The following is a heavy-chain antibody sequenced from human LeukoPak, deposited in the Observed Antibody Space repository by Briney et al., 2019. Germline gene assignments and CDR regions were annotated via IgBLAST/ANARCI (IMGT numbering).Heavy chain of an antibody. D-gene: IGHD2-15*01. J-gene: IGHJ6*02. CDR2: ISAYNGNT. Sequence: ASVKVSCKASGYTFTSYGISWVRQAPGQGREWMGWISAYNGNTNYAQKLQGRLTMTTDTSTSTAYMELRSLRSDDTAVYYCAREYCSGGSCWHYYYYGMDVWGQGTTVTVSS. V-gene: IGHV1-18*01. CDR3: AREYCSGGSCWHYYYYGMDV. CDR1: GYTFTSYG.